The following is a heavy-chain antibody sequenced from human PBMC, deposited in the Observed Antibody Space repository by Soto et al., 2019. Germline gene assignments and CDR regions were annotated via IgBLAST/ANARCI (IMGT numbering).Heavy chain of an antibody. CDR3: ARLPTNRQQLSSIDY. V-gene: IGHV4-31*03. J-gene: IGHJ4*02. Sequence: QVQLQESGPGLVKPSQTLSLTCTVSGGSISSGGYYWSWIRQHPGKGLEWIGYIYYSGSTYYNPSLKSRVTTSVDTSKNQFSLKLSSVTAADTAVYYCARLPTNRQQLSSIDYWGQGTLVTVSS. CDR1: GGSISSGGYY. CDR2: IYYSGST. D-gene: IGHD6-13*01.